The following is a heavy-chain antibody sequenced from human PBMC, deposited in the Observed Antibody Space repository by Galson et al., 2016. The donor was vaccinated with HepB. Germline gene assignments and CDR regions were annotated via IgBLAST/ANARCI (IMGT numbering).Heavy chain of an antibody. V-gene: IGHV1-69*06. D-gene: IGHD3-10*01. J-gene: IGHJ4*02. CDR1: GGTFSGFA. CDR3: AREGAYYGSGSYYNPGEY. Sequence: SVKVSCKASGGTFSGFAISWVRQAPGQGLEWMGGVIPIFRTTDYAQKFRGRVTITADTSTSTAYMELRSLRSEDTAMYYCAREGAYYGSGSYYNPGEYWGQGTLVTVSS. CDR2: VIPIFRTT.